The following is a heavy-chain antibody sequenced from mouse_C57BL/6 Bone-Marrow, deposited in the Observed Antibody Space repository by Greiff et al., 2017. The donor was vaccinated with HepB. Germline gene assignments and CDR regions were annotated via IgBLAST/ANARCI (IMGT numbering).Heavy chain of an antibody. CDR1: GFTFSSYA. D-gene: IGHD3-3*01. J-gene: IGHJ3*01. V-gene: IGHV5-4*01. Sequence: EVKLVESGGGLVKPGGSLKLSCAASGFTFSSYAMSWVRQTPEKRLEWVATISDGGSYTYYPDNVKGRFTISRDNAKNNLYLQMSHLKSEDTAMYYCAIDRGRRFAYWGQGTLVTVSA. CDR2: ISDGGSYT. CDR3: AIDRGRRFAY.